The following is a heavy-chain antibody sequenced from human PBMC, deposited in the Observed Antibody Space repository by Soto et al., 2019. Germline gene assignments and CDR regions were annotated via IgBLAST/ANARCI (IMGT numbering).Heavy chain of an antibody. D-gene: IGHD2-21*02. CDR1: GFSFSSLA. J-gene: IGHJ4*02. CDR2: ISGRGVDT. V-gene: IGHV3-23*01. CDR3: AKDQTDVTLFDY. Sequence: PVGSLRLSCAASGFSFSSLAMSWVRQAPGKGLEWVSSISGRGVDTLYADSVKGRFTISRDNSRDTLYLQVNSLRAEDTAVYYCAKDQTDVTLFDYWGQGTLVTVSS.